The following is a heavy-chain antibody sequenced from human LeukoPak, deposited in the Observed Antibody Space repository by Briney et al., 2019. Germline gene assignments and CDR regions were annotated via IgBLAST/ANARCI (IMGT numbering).Heavy chain of an antibody. CDR1: GGSISSYY. V-gene: IGHV4-59*01. Sequence: SETLSLTCTVSGGSISSYYWSWIRQPPGKGLEWIGYIYYSGSTNYNPSLKSRVTISVDTSKNQFSLKLSSVTAADTAVYYCAREYYYDSSGYNFFDYWGQGTLVTVSS. J-gene: IGHJ4*02. CDR3: AREYYYDSSGYNFFDY. D-gene: IGHD3-22*01. CDR2: IYYSGST.